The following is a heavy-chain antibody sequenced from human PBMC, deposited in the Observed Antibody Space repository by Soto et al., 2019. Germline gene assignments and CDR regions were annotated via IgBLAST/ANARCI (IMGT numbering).Heavy chain of an antibody. CDR2: ISAYNGNT. V-gene: IGHV1-18*01. Sequence: QVQLVQSGAEVKKPGASVKVSCKASGYTFTSYGISWVRQAPGQGLEWMGWISAYNGNTNYAQKLQGRVTMTTDTSPSTAYMALRSLRSHATAVYSCASDSPPVVYWGQGTLVTVSS. CDR1: GYTFTSYG. CDR3: ASDSPPVVY. J-gene: IGHJ4*02.